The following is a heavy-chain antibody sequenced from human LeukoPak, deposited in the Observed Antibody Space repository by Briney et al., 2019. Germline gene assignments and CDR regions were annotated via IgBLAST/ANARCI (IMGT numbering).Heavy chain of an antibody. CDR2: ISSSGNII. J-gene: IGHJ4*02. V-gene: IGHV3-11*01. CDR3: AGDAVGPGLADY. CDR1: GFTFSDWY. Sequence: GWSLGLSREASGFTFSDWYMNWIRQTPGKGLEWVSYISSSGNIIYYADSVKGRFTISRDNAKNSLYLQMNSLRAEDTAIYYCAGDAVGPGLADYWGQGTLVTVS. D-gene: IGHD1-26*01.